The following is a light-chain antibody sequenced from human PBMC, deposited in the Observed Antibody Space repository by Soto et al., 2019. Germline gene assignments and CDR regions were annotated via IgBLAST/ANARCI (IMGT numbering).Light chain of an antibody. J-gene: IGKJ5*01. V-gene: IGKV3D-15*01. CDR1: QSVGSY. CDR3: QHFYNWPNT. CDR2: GAS. Sequence: EIVLTQSPATLSLSPGERATLSCRASQSVGSYLAWYQQRPGQAPRLLISGASSRATGIPARFSGSGSGTEFTLTISSLQSEDFAVYYCQHFYNWPNTFGQGTRLEIK.